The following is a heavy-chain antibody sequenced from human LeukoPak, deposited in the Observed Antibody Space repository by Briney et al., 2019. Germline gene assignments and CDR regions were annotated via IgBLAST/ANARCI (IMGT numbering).Heavy chain of an antibody. CDR2: IYISGST. CDR1: GGSNSSGSYY. CDR3: ARNSCSGGSCYENRGYFDY. D-gene: IGHD2-15*01. J-gene: IGHJ4*02. V-gene: IGHV4-61*02. Sequence: SQTLSLTCTVSGGSNSSGSYYWSWIRQPAGKGLEWIGRIYISGSTNYNPSLKSRVTISVDTSKNQFSLKLSSVTAADTAVYYCARNSCSGGSCYENRGYFDYWGQGTLVTVSS.